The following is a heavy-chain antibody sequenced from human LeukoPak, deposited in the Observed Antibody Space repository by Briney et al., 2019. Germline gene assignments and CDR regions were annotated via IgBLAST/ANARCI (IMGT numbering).Heavy chain of an antibody. V-gene: IGHV4-39*01. CDR2: IYYSGNT. J-gene: IGHJ5*01. Sequence: PSETLSLTCTVSVGSITISSYYWGWIRRPPGKGLEWIGSIYYSGNTYYNPSLKSRVTISVDTSKHQFSLNLSSVTAADTAIYFCARGLLYSGSFARNWFDSWGQGTLVTVSS. D-gene: IGHD1-26*01. CDR3: ARGLLYSGSFARNWFDS. CDR1: VGSITISSYY.